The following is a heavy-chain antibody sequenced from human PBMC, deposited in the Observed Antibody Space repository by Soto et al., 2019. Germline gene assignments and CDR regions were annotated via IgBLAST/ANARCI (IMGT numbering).Heavy chain of an antibody. V-gene: IGHV3-23*01. CDR2: ISGSGGST. Sequence: GGSLRLSCAASGFTFSSYAMSWVRQAPGKGLEWVSAISGSGGSTYYADSVKGRFTISRDNSKNTLYLQMNSLRAEDTAVYYCASDYVLRYFDWFRYFDYWGQGTLVTVSS. CDR3: ASDYVLRYFDWFRYFDY. J-gene: IGHJ4*02. D-gene: IGHD3-9*01. CDR1: GFTFSSYA.